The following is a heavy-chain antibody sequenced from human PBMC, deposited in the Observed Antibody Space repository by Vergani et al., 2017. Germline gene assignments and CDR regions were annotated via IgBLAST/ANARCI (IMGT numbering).Heavy chain of an antibody. Sequence: QVQLQQWGAGLLKPSETLSLTCAVFGGSFSGYDWSWTRQPPGKGREWIGEFNHSGSTNYNPSLKSRVTISVEPSKNQFSLKLSSVTAADPAVYYCARGIEARSDTRGDYWGQGTLVTGSS. D-gene: IGHD6-6*01. V-gene: IGHV4-34*01. CDR3: ARGIEARSDTRGDY. CDR2: FNHSGST. J-gene: IGHJ4*02. CDR1: GGSFSGYD.